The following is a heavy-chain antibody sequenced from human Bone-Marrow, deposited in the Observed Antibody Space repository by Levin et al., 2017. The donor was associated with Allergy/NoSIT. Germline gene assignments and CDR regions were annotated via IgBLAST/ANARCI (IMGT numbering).Heavy chain of an antibody. Sequence: ASVKVSCKASGYTFTSYGISWVRQAPGQGLEWMGWISAYNGNTNYAQKLQGRVTMTTDTSTSTAYMELRSLRSDDTAVYYCARKYGSSGYWPADGMDVWGKGTTVTVSS. CDR3: ARKYGSSGYWPADGMDV. D-gene: IGHD3-22*01. CDR2: ISAYNGNT. J-gene: IGHJ6*04. V-gene: IGHV1-18*01. CDR1: GYTFTSYG.